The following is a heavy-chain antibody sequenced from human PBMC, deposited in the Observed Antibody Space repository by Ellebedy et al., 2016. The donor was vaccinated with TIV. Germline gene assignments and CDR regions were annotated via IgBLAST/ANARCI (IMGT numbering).Heavy chain of an antibody. D-gene: IGHD6-19*01. CDR2: IHYSGST. CDR3: ARDSSGWYDY. Sequence: MPSETLSLTCTVSGGSVSSGSYYWSWIRQPPGKGLEWIGYIHYSGSTKYNPSLESRVTISVDTSKKQFSLKLTSVTAADTAVYYCARDSSGWYDYWGQGTLVTVSS. CDR1: GGSVSSGSYY. J-gene: IGHJ4*02. V-gene: IGHV4-61*01.